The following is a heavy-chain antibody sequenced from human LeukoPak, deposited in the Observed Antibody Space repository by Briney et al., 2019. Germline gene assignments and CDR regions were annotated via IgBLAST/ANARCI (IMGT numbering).Heavy chain of an antibody. Sequence: SETLSLTCTVSGGSISRGDYYWSWIRQPPGKGLEWIGYIYYSGSTYHNPSLKSRVTISLDRSKNQFSLKLSSVTAADTAVYYCARARGYSAYDVFEYWGQGTQVTVSS. CDR2: IYYSGST. CDR1: GGSISRGDYY. CDR3: ARARGYSAYDVFEY. D-gene: IGHD5-12*01. V-gene: IGHV4-30-4*08. J-gene: IGHJ4*02.